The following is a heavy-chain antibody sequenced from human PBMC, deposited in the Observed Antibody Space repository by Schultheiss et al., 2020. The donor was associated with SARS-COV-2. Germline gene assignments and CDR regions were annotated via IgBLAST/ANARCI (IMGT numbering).Heavy chain of an antibody. CDR3: AKEADTIFGVVTHMDV. CDR1: GFTFSSYA. J-gene: IGHJ6*03. CDR2: ISYDGSNK. V-gene: IGHV3-30*07. Sequence: GGSLRLSCAASGFTFSSYAMHWVRQAPGKGLEWVAVISYDGSNKYYADSVKGRFTISRDNSKNTLYLQMNSLRAEDTAVYYCAKEADTIFGVVTHMDVWGKGTTVTVSS. D-gene: IGHD3-3*01.